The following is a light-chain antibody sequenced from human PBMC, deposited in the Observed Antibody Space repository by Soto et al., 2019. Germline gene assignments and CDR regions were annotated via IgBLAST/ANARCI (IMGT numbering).Light chain of an antibody. CDR3: QQYDTSPPLYT. Sequence: EIVLTQSPGTLSLSPGERATLSCRASQSVDSTYLAWYQQKPGQAPRLLIYATSSRAAGVPDRFTGSGSGTDFNLTITRVEPADFAVYYCQQYDTSPPLYTFGQGTQLDSK. V-gene: IGKV3-20*01. CDR2: ATS. CDR1: QSVDSTY. J-gene: IGKJ2*01.